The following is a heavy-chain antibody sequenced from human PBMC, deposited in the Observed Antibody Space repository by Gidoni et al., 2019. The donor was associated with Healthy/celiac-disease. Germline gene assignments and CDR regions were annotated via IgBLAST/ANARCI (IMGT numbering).Heavy chain of an antibody. J-gene: IGHJ3*02. Sequence: EVQLVQSGAEVKEPGESMTISCKGSGYSFTSYWIGWVRQMPGKGLEWMVIIYPGDSDTRYSPSFQGQVTISADKSISTAYLQWSSLKASDTAMYYCARQPYYYDSSGQDAFDIWGQGTMVTVSS. V-gene: IGHV5-51*01. D-gene: IGHD3-22*01. CDR3: ARQPYYYDSSGQDAFDI. CDR2: IYPGDSDT. CDR1: GYSFTSYW.